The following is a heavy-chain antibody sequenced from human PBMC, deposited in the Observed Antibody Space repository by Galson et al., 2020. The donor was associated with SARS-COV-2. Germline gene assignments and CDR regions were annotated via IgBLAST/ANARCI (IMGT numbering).Heavy chain of an antibody. V-gene: IGHV3-23*01. D-gene: IGHD3-3*01. J-gene: IGHJ4*02. Sequence: TGGSMRLSCAASGFTFSSYAMSWVRQAPGKGLEWVSAISGSGGSTYYADSVKGRFTISRDNSKNTLYLQMNSLRAEDTAVYYCAKDYYDFWSGFAQYYFDYWGQGTLVTVSS. CDR1: GFTFSSYA. CDR3: AKDYYDFWSGFAQYYFDY. CDR2: ISGSGGST.